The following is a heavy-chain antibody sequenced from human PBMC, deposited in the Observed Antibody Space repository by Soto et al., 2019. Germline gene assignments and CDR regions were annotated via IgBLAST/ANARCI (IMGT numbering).Heavy chain of an antibody. CDR1: GGTFSSYA. D-gene: IGHD5-12*01. J-gene: IGHJ4*02. Sequence: ASVKVSCKASGGTFSSYAISWVRQAPGQGLEWMGGIIPIFGTANYAQKFQGRVTITADESTSTAYMELSSLRSEDTAVYYCARDRGMATPFGYFDYWGQGTLVTVSS. V-gene: IGHV1-69*13. CDR3: ARDRGMATPFGYFDY. CDR2: IIPIFGTA.